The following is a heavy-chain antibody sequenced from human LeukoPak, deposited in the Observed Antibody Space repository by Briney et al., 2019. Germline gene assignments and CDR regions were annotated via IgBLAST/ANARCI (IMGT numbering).Heavy chain of an antibody. CDR3: ASGSGYYYWDAFDI. Sequence: GGSLRLSCAASGFTFSSYAMHWVRQAPGKGLEWVAVISYDGSNKYYADSVKGRFTISRDNSKNTLYLQMNSLRAEDTAVYYCASGSGYYYWDAFDIWGQGTMVTVSS. D-gene: IGHD3-22*01. V-gene: IGHV3-30-3*01. CDR1: GFTFSSYA. J-gene: IGHJ3*02. CDR2: ISYDGSNK.